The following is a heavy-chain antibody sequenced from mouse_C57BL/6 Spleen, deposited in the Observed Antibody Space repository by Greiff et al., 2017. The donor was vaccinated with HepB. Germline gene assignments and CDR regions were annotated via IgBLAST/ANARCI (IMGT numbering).Heavy chain of an antibody. CDR1: GYTFTSYW. Sequence: VQLQESGAELVKPGASVKLSCKASGYTFTSYWMHWVKQRPGQGLEWIGMIHPNSGSTNYNEKFKSKATLTVDKSSSTAYMQLSSLTSEDSAVYYCARLDNPYYFDYWGQGTTLTVSS. J-gene: IGHJ2*01. V-gene: IGHV1-64*01. CDR2: IHPNSGST. D-gene: IGHD1-3*01. CDR3: ARLDNPYYFDY.